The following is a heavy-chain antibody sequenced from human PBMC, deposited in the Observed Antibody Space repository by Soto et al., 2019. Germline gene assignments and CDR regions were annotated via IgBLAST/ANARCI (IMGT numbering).Heavy chain of an antibody. J-gene: IGHJ4*02. Sequence: SETLSLTCAVSGGSISSGGYSWSWIRQPPGKGLEWIGYIYHSGSTYYNPSLKSRVTISVDRSKNQFSLKLSSVTAADTAVYYCARGQVVAAQHWGQGTLVTVPQ. CDR2: IYHSGST. CDR1: GGSISSGGYS. CDR3: ARGQVVAAQH. D-gene: IGHD2-15*01. V-gene: IGHV4-30-2*01.